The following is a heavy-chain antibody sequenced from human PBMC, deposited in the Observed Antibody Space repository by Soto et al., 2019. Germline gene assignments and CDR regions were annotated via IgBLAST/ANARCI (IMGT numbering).Heavy chain of an antibody. D-gene: IGHD2-15*01. CDR3: ARDLYCSGGSCYGQYWYYYYGMDV. J-gene: IGHJ6*02. CDR1: GFTFSSYA. CDR2: ILYDGSNK. Sequence: GGSLRLSCAASGFTFSSYAMHWVRQAPGKGLEWVAVILYDGSNKYYADSVKGRFTISRDNSKNTLYLQMNSLRAEDTAVYYCARDLYCSGGSCYGQYWYYYYGMDVWGQGTTVTVSS. V-gene: IGHV3-30-3*01.